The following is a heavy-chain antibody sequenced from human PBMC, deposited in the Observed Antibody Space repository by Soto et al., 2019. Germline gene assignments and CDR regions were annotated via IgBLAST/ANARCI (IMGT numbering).Heavy chain of an antibody. V-gene: IGHV3-30-3*01. J-gene: IGHJ4*02. Sequence: GSLRLSCAASGFTFSSYAMHWVRQAPGKGLEWVAVISYDGSNKYYADSVKGRFTISRDNSKNTLYLQMNSLRAEDTAVYYCAREGDSSSWYYFDYWGQGTLVTVSS. CDR2: ISYDGSNK. CDR3: AREGDSSSWYYFDY. D-gene: IGHD6-13*01. CDR1: GFTFSSYA.